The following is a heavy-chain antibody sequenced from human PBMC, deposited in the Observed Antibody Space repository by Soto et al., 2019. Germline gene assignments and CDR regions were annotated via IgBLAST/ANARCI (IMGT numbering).Heavy chain of an antibody. J-gene: IGHJ6*02. CDR3: ARSWSGSTSGRVDV. D-gene: IGHD3-3*01. CDR1: GFTFEDYV. Sequence: EVQLVESGGGLVQPGRSLRLSCVGSGFTFEDYVMHWVRQVPGKRLEWVSHISWDGYSIGYAGSVRGRFTISRDNAKNSLFLQMNSLRPEDTALYYCARSWSGSTSGRVDVWGQGTTVTVSS. V-gene: IGHV3-9*01. CDR2: ISWDGYSI.